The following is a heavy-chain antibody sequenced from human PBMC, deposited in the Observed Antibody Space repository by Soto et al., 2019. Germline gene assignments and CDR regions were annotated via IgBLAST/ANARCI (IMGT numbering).Heavy chain of an antibody. D-gene: IGHD1-7*01. J-gene: IGHJ4*02. Sequence: GGSLRLSCTASGFTFGDYAMSWFRQAPGKGLEWVGFIRSKAYGGTTEYAASVKGRFNISRDDSKSIAYLQMNSLKTEDTAVYYCTRDLFELKPHTPNWWAFDYWGQGTLVTVSS. CDR3: TRDLFELKPHTPNWWAFDY. V-gene: IGHV3-49*03. CDR1: GFTFGDYA. CDR2: IRSKAYGGTT.